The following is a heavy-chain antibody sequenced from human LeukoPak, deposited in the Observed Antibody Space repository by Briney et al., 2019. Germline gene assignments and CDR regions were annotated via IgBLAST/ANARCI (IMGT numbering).Heavy chain of an antibody. CDR3: ATRGIGPDVILSNYYYLDV. J-gene: IGHJ6*03. V-gene: IGHV1-24*01. CDR1: GYTLTELS. D-gene: IGHD3-10*01. Sequence: GASVKVSCKVSGYTLTELSMHWVRQAPGKGLEWMGGFDPEDGETIYAQKFQGRVTMTEDTSTDTAYMELSRLRSEDTAVYCCATRGIGPDVILSNYYYLDVWGKGTTVTISS. CDR2: FDPEDGET.